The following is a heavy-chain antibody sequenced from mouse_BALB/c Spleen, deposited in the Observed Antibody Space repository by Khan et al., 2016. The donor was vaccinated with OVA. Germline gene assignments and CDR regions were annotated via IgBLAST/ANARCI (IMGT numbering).Heavy chain of an antibody. CDR3: ARGTYYGDSAWCGY. V-gene: IGHV1-9*01. CDR1: GYTFSSYW. D-gene: IGHD1-1*02. Sequence: QVQLQQSGAELMKPGGSVKISCKATGYTFSSYWIEWVQQRPGHGLEWIAEIFPGGGTTNYTEKFKGKATFTPDTSSNTAYMQISSLTSEDTAVYYCARGTYYGDSAWCGYWGQGTLVTVSA. CDR2: IFPGGGTT. J-gene: IGHJ3*01.